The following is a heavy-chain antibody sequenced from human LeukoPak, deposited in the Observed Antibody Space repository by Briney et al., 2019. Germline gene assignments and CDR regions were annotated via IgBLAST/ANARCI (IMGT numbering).Heavy chain of an antibody. V-gene: IGHV3-23*01. CDR3: PGSPTVDAAFDI. CDR2: ISGSGGST. CDR1: GFTFSGDA. J-gene: IGHJ3*02. D-gene: IGHD4-23*01. Sequence: PGGSLRLSCAASGFTFSGDAMSWGREAPGKGLEWCSSISGSGGSTYYADPVRGRFTVSRDNSRNTLALQMNSLRAEDTAVYYCPGSPTVDAAFDIWGQGTMVTVSS.